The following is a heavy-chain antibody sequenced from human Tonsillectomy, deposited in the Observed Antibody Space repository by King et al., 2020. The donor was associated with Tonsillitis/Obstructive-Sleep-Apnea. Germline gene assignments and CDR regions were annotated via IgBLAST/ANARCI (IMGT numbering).Heavy chain of an antibody. CDR1: GGSISSYY. Sequence: QLQESGPGLVQPSETLSLTCTVSGGSISSYYWSWIRQPPGKGLEWIGNVYYSGSTNYNPSLKSRVTVSVDTSQNQFSLKLSSATAADTAIYFCARQRKGHSSTWFEAFVNAMDVGGQGPRATVPS. CDR3: ARQRKGHSSTWFEAFVNAMDV. CDR2: VYYSGST. J-gene: IGHJ6*02. V-gene: IGHV4-59*08. D-gene: IGHD6-13*01.